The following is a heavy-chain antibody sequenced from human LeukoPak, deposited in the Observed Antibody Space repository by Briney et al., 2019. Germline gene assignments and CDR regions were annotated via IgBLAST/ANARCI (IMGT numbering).Heavy chain of an antibody. V-gene: IGHV3-33*01. J-gene: IGHJ1*01. CDR2: IWYDGSNK. D-gene: IGHD5-18*01. CDR1: GFTFSNYG. CDR3: ARDASDRAMVGYFQH. Sequence: PGGSLRLSCAASGFTFSNYGMRWVRQAPGKGLEWVAVIWYDGSNKYYADSVKGRFTISRDNSKLILYLQINSLRAEDTAVYYCARDASDRAMVGYFQHWGQGTLVTVSS.